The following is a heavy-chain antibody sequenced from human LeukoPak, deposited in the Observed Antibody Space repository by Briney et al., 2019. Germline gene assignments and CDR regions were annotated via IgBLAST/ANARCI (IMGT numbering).Heavy chain of an antibody. CDR1: GFTFSHYW. CDR2: IKQDGSEK. Sequence: PGGSLRLSCAASGFTFSHYWMSWVRQAPGKGLEWVANIKQDGSEKYYVDSVKGRFSISRDNAQNSLYLQMNSLRAEDTAMYYCARARWVNGLYYLDYWGQGTLVTVSS. CDR3: ARARWVNGLYYLDY. V-gene: IGHV3-7*01. D-gene: IGHD2-8*01. J-gene: IGHJ4*02.